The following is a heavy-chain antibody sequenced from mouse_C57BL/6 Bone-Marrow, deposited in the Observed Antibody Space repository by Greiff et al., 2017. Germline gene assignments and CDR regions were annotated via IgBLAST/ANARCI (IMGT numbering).Heavy chain of an antibody. J-gene: IGHJ1*03. Sequence: VKLQASGPGLVQPSQSLSITCTVSGFSLTSYGVHWVRQSPGKGLEWLGVIWSGGSTDYNAAFISRLSISKDNSKSQVFFKMNSLQADDTAIYYCARNLLYYGSSYGYWYFDVWGTGTTVTVSS. CDR1: GFSLTSYG. CDR3: ARNLLYYGSSYGYWYFDV. D-gene: IGHD1-1*01. V-gene: IGHV2-2*01. CDR2: IWSGGST.